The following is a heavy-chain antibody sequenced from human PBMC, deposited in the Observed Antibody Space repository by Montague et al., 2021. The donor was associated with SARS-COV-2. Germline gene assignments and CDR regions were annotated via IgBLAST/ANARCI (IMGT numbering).Heavy chain of an antibody. V-gene: IGHV4-39*01. D-gene: IGHD3-16*01. J-gene: IGHJ4*02. CDR2: IYYSGST. CDR1: GGSISSSSYY. Sequence: SETLSLTCTVSGGSISSSSYYWGWIRQPPGKGLEWIGSIYYSGSTYYNPSLKSRVTISVDTSKNQFSLKLTSVTAADTAVYYCARGAKYYGFYHPFEDWGQGALVTVSS. CDR3: ARGAKYYGFYHPFED.